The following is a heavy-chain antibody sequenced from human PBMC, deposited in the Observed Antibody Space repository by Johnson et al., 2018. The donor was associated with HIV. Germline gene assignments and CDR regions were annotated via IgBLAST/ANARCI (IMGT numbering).Heavy chain of an antibody. D-gene: IGHD5-12*01. V-gene: IGHV3-30*03. CDR1: GFSFSSYG. Sequence: QVQLVESGGGVVQPGRSLRLSCAASGFSFSSYGMAWVRQAPGKGLEWVTVISFAGVKTYYADSVKGRFTISRDNSKGTLYLQMDGLRPEDTAVYYVRVATWAFNIWGQGTMVTVSS. J-gene: IGHJ3*02. CDR3: RVATWAFNI. CDR2: ISFAGVKT.